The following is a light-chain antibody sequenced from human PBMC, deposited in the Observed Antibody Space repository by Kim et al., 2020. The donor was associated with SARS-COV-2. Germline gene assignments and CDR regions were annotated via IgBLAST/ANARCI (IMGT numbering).Light chain of an antibody. CDR2: DDN. V-gene: IGLV6-57*03. CDR3: QSYDSSKDCV. Sequence: KTVTIACTRSSGSIASSYVHWYHQRPGSAPFTVIYDDNERPSGVPDRFSGSIDSSSNTASLTISGLRTEDEADYYCQSYDSSKDCVFGGGTQLTVL. CDR1: SGSIASSY. J-gene: IGLJ3*02.